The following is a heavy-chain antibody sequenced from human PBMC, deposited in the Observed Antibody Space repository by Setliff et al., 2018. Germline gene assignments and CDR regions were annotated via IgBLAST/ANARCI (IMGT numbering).Heavy chain of an antibody. CDR1: GFTFTNYA. V-gene: IGHV3-23*01. CDR2: FRGSGGTT. Sequence: GGSLRLSCAASGFTFTNYAMTWVRQAPGKGLEWVSGFRGSGGTTYYADSVKGRFTISRDNAKSTLYLQMNSLRAEDTAVYYCARDVFCSGGSCDNWFDPWGQGTLVTVSS. J-gene: IGHJ5*02. D-gene: IGHD2-15*01. CDR3: ARDVFCSGGSCDNWFDP.